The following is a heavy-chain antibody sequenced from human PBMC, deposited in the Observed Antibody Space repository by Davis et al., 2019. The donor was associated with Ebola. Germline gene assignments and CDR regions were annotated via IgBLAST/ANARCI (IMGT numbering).Heavy chain of an antibody. J-gene: IGHJ3*01. CDR2: ISKSDDKSDDTI. CDR3: AREMRGLGALDL. V-gene: IGHV3-48*03. Sequence: PGGSLRLSCEASGFTFSTYEADWVRQAPGKGLAWVSYISKSDDKSDDTIHYADSVRGRFTISRDNSKNMLFLQMNSLRVEDTAVYYCAREMRGLGALDLWGQGTMVAVSS. D-gene: IGHD3-16*01. CDR1: GFTFSTYE.